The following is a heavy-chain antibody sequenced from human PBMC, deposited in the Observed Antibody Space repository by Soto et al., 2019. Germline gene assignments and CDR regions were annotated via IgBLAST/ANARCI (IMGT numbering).Heavy chain of an antibody. Sequence: ASVKVSCKASGYTFTSYGISWVRQAPGQGLEWMGWISAYNGNTNYAQKLQGRVTMTTDTSTSTAYMELRSLRSDDTAVYYCAVSMTTVTIFDYWGQGTLVTVSS. D-gene: IGHD4-17*01. CDR1: GYTFTSYG. CDR3: AVSMTTVTIFDY. J-gene: IGHJ4*02. CDR2: ISAYNGNT. V-gene: IGHV1-18*01.